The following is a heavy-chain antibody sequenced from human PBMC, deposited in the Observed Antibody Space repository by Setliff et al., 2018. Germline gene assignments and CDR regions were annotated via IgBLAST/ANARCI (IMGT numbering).Heavy chain of an antibody. V-gene: IGHV3-30*02. D-gene: IGHD3-10*01. J-gene: IGHJ4*02. CDR1: GFTFSSYG. CDR2: IRYDGGNK. CDR3: AKEVPQITMVRGVEDY. Sequence: GGSLRLSCAASGFTFSSYGMHWVRQAPGKGLEWVAFIRYDGGNKYYADSVKGRFTISRDNSKNTLYLQMNSLRAEDTAVYYCAKEVPQITMVRGVEDYWGQGTLVTVSS.